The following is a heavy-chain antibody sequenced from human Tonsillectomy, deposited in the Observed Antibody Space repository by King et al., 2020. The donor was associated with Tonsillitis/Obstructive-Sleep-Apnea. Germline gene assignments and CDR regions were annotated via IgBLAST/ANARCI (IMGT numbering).Heavy chain of an antibody. V-gene: IGHV1-24*01. D-gene: IGHD3-22*01. Sequence: VQLVESGAEVKKPGASVKVSCKVPGYTVTDLAIHWVRQAPGKGLEWMGGFHPEDTETIYAQTFLGRVTLTEDTSTDTAYMELSSLSSADTAVYYCATYGKYYYDTSGYYYYLDYGGQGTLVSVSS. CDR1: GYTVTDLA. J-gene: IGHJ4*02. CDR2: FHPEDTET. CDR3: ATYGKYYYDTSGYYYYLDY.